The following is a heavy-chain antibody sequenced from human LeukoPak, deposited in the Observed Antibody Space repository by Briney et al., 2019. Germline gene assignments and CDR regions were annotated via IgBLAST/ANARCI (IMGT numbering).Heavy chain of an antibody. CDR2: IYYSGST. CDR1: GGSISSSSYY. D-gene: IGHD1-1*01. CDR3: ARLEGSWLDY. J-gene: IGHJ4*02. V-gene: IGHV4-39*01. Sequence: SETLSLTCTVSGGSISSSSYYWGWIRQPPGKGLEWIGNIYYSGSTYYNPSLKSRVTISVDTSKNQFSLKLSSVTAADTAVYYCARLEGSWLDYWGQGTLVTVSS.